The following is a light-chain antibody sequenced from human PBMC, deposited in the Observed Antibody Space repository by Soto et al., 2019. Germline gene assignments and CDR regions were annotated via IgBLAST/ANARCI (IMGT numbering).Light chain of an antibody. CDR2: SNS. V-gene: IGLV1-44*01. Sequence: QSVLTQPPSASGTPGQRVTISCSGSSSNIGSSTVNWYQQLPGTAPKSLIYSNSQRPSGVPDRFSGSKSGTSASLAISGLPSEYEADYYCAAWDDTLTDYVFGTGTKLTVL. CDR1: SSNIGSST. CDR3: AAWDDTLTDYV. J-gene: IGLJ1*01.